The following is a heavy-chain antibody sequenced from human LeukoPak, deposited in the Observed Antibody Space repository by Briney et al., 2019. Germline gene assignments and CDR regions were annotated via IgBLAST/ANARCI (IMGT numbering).Heavy chain of an antibody. CDR2: ISSSGSTI. D-gene: IGHD3-9*01. CDR3: ARDSTSYDILTGYPDY. CDR1: GFTFSDYY. Sequence: GGSLRLSCAASGFTFSDYYMSWIRQAPGKGLEWVSYISSSGSTIYYADSVKGRFTISRDNAKNSLYLQMNSLRAEDTAVYYCARDSTSYDILTGYPDYWGQGTLVTVSS. J-gene: IGHJ4*02. V-gene: IGHV3-11*04.